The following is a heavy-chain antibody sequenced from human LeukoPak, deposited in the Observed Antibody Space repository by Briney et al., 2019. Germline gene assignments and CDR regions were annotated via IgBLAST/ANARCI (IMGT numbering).Heavy chain of an antibody. V-gene: IGHV4-59*01. CDR1: NGSISRYY. CDR2: IYYSGST. Sequence: PSETLSLTCSVSNGSISRYYWSWIRQPPGKGLEWIGYIYYSGSTNYNPSLKSRVTISVDTSKNQFSLKLSSVTAADTAVYYCARGGSSDWYPLPYYFDYWGQGTLVTVSS. CDR3: ARGGSSDWYPLPYYFDY. J-gene: IGHJ4*02. D-gene: IGHD6-19*01.